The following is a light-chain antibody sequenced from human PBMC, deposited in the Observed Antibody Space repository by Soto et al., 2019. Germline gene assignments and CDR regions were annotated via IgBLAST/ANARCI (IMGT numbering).Light chain of an antibody. V-gene: IGKV1-5*01. CDR3: QQYASYSPT. CDR1: QSINNW. Sequence: DIQMTQSPSTLSASVGDRVAITCRASQSINNWLAWYQLKPGKAPKLLIYDASTLESGVPSRFSGSGSGTEFTLTISSLQPDDFATYYCQQYASYSPTFCQGTKVDIK. CDR2: DAS. J-gene: IGKJ1*01.